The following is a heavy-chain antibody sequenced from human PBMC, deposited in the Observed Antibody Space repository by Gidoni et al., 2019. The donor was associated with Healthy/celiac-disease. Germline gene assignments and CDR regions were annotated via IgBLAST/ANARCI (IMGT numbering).Heavy chain of an antibody. CDR1: GFTFSSYS. CDR3: ARELVRGWVDY. D-gene: IGHD3-10*01. CDR2: ISSSSSYI. V-gene: IGHV3-21*01. Sequence: EVQLVESGGGLVKPGGSLRLSCAASGFTFSSYSMNWVRQAPGKGLGLVSSISSSSSYINFADSVEGRFTIPRDNAKNSLYLQMNSLRAEDTAVYYCARELVRGWVDYWGQGTLVTVSS. J-gene: IGHJ4*02.